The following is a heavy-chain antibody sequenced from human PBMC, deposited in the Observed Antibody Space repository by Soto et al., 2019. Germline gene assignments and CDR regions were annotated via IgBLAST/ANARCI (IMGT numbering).Heavy chain of an antibody. CDR3: ARHVGNSPPAS. D-gene: IGHD3-10*02. Sequence: SETLSLTCAVSGGSISSGGYFWSWLRQPPGKGLEWIGYIYHSGSTYYNPSLKSRVSISVDRSKNQFSLKLTSVTAADTAVYPCARHVGNSPPASWGQGTLVTVSS. CDR1: GGSISSGGYF. J-gene: IGHJ4*02. V-gene: IGHV4-30-2*01. CDR2: IYHSGST.